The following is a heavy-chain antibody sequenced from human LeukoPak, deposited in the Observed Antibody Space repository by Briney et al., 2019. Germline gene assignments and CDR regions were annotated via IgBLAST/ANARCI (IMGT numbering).Heavy chain of an antibody. D-gene: IGHD2-2*03. V-gene: IGHV4-59*11. CDR1: GGSINNHY. J-gene: IGHJ4*02. Sequence: PSETLSLTCTVSGGSINNHYWSWIRQPLGKGLEWIGYIHSTGSTHYNPSLKSRVTISVDRSENQFSLKVTSVTAADTAVYYCASLGFCTGTRCLEDSWGQGTLVTVAS. CDR3: ASLGFCTGTRCLEDS. CDR2: IHSTGST.